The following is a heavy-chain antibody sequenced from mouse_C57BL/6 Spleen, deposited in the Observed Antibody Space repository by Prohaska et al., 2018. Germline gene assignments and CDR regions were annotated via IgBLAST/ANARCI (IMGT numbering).Heavy chain of an antibody. D-gene: IGHD2-4*01. V-gene: IGHV2-9-1*01. CDR2: IWTGGGT. CDR1: GFSLTRYA. J-gene: IGHJ4*01. Sequence: QVQLKESGPGLVAPSQSLSLTCTVSGFSLTRYAISSVRPPPGKGLEWLGVIWTGGGTNYNSALQSKLSISKENYKSQVFLKMNSLQTDDTARYYCARRGDYDYDYAMDYWGQGTSVTVSS. CDR3: ARRGDYDYDYAMDY.